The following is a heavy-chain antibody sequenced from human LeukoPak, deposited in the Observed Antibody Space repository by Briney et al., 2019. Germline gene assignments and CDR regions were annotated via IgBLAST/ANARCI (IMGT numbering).Heavy chain of an antibody. J-gene: IGHJ4*02. CDR1: GGSISSYY. CDR3: ARASIAVAGTRYFDY. V-gene: IGHV4-59*01. CDR2: MYYSGST. D-gene: IGHD6-19*01. Sequence: SETLSLTCTVSGGSISSYYWSWIRQPPGKGLEWIGYMYYSGSTNYNPSLKSRVTLSVDTSKNQFSLRLSSVTAADTAVYYCARASIAVAGTRYFDYWGQGTLVTVSS.